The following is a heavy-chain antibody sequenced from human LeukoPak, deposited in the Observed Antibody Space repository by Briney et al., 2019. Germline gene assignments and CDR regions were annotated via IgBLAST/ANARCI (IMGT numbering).Heavy chain of an antibody. V-gene: IGHV3-30-3*01. D-gene: IGHD3-10*01. CDR2: ISYDGSNK. J-gene: IGHJ3*02. Sequence: AXSGFTFSSXXXXWVRXXPGXXXXXXXVISYDGSNKYYADSVKGRFTISRDNSKNTLYLQMNSLRAEDTAVYYCARGYGSGKDAFDIWGQGTMVTVSS. CDR3: ARGYGSGKDAFDI. CDR1: GFTFSSXX.